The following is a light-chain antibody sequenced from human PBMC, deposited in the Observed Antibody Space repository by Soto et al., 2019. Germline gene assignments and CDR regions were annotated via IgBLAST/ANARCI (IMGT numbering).Light chain of an antibody. CDR3: QQYYSYPRT. Sequence: AIRMTQSPSSLAASTGGRVTITCLASQGISSYLAWYQQKPGKAPKLLIYAASTLQSGVPSRFSGSGSGTDFTLTISCLRSEDFATYYCQQYYSYPRTFGQGTKVDIK. CDR1: QGISSY. V-gene: IGKV1-8*01. J-gene: IGKJ1*01. CDR2: AAS.